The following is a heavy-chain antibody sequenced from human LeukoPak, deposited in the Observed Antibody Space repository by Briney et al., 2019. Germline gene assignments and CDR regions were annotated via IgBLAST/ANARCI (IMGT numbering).Heavy chain of an antibody. CDR3: ATGYSASKRSYFYYMDV. Sequence: GGSLRLSCAASGFTISTYWMSWVRQAPGRGLEWVANIKQDGSEKYYVDSVKDRFTISRDNAKNSLYLQMNSLRAEDTAVYYCATGYSASKRSYFYYMDVWGKGTTVTVSS. D-gene: IGHD5-12*01. CDR2: IKQDGSEK. CDR1: GFTISTYW. J-gene: IGHJ6*03. V-gene: IGHV3-7*01.